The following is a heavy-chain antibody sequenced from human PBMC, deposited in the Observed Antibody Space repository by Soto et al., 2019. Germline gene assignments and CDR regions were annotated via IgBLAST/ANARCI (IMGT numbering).Heavy chain of an antibody. CDR1: GFTFSTYW. D-gene: IGHD1-1*01. CDR3: GNILPRDGFDI. Sequence: EVQLVESGGGLVQPGGSLRLSCAASGFTFSTYWMTWVRQTPGKGLVWVSRINSDGSSTSYADSVKGRFTSSRDNANNTLHLQNNRLRVEDTAVYYCGNILPRDGFDIWGQGAMVTVSS. CDR2: INSDGSST. V-gene: IGHV3-74*01. J-gene: IGHJ3*02.